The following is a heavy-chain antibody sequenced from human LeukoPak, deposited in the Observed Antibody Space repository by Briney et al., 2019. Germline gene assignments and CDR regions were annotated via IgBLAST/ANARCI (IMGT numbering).Heavy chain of an antibody. CDR3: ARGEDDSSSWYAFDY. CDR1: GSTFSSYA. CDR2: IIPVLEIT. D-gene: IGHD6-13*01. J-gene: IGHJ4*02. V-gene: IGHV1-69*04. Sequence: ASVKVSCKASGSTFSSYAIYWVRQAPGQGLEWMGRIIPVLEITNYAQKFQGRITITADKSTSTAYMDLSSLRSEDTAVYYCARGEDDSSSWYAFDYWGQGTLVTVSS.